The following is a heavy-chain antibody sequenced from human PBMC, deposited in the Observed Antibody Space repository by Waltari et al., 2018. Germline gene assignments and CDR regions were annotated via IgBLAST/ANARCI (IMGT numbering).Heavy chain of an antibody. Sequence: QVQPVESGGGLVKPGGSLRLSGAAHGFPFSDYYMSWIRQAPGKGLDWVSYISSSSSYTNYADSGKGRFTIARDNAKNSLYLQMNSLRAEDTAVYYCARDAAAGTFDYWGQGTLVTVSS. V-gene: IGHV3-11*06. D-gene: IGHD6-13*01. J-gene: IGHJ4*02. CDR2: ISSSSSYT. CDR3: ARDAAAGTFDY. CDR1: GFPFSDYY.